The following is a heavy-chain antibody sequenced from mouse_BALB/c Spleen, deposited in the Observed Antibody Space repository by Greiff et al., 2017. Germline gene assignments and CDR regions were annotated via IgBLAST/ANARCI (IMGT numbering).Heavy chain of an antibody. CDR3: ARSYRYFDV. CDR1: GYTFTSYY. J-gene: IGHJ1*01. V-gene: IGHV1S56*01. CDR2: IYPGNVNT. Sequence: VQLVESGPELVKPGASVRISCKASGYTFTSYYIHWVKQRPGQGLEWIGWIYPGNVNTKYNEKFKGKATLTADKSSSTAYMQLSSLTSEDSAVYFCARSYRYFDVWGAGTTVTVSS. D-gene: IGHD6-5*01.